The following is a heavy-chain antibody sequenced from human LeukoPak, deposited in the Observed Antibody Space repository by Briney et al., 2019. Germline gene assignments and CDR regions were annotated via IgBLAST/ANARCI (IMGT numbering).Heavy chain of an antibody. CDR3: ARGADYGLQSDY. D-gene: IGHD4-17*01. V-gene: IGHV1-2*02. Sequence: ASVKVSCKASGYTFTGYYVHWVRQAPGQGLEWMGWINPNSGGTNYAQKFQGRVTMTRDTSISTAYMELSRLISDDTAVYYCARGADYGLQSDYWGQGTLVTVSS. CDR2: INPNSGGT. J-gene: IGHJ4*02. CDR1: GYTFTGYY.